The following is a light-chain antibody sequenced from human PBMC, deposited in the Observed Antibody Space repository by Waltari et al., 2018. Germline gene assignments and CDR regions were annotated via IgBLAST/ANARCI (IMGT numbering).Light chain of an antibody. J-gene: IGKJ2*03. CDR3: QQCNSYPYS. Sequence: IQMSQSPSSLSASVGDRVTITCRASQGISSYLNWYQQKPGKAPKLLIYYANSLASGVPSRFSGSGSGTEFTLTISSLQPEDFATDYCQQCNSYPYSFGQGTKVEIK. CDR2: YAN. V-gene: IGKV1-13*02. CDR1: QGISSY.